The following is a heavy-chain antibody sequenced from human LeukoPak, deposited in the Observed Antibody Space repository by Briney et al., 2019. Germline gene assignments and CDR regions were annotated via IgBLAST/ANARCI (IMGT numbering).Heavy chain of an antibody. CDR3: ARRFSIAY. CDR1: GGSISSSSYY. V-gene: IGHV4-39*01. J-gene: IGHJ4*02. Sequence: SETLSLTCTVSGGSISSSSYYWGWIRQPPGKGLEWIGSIYSSGSTYYNPSLKSRVTISVDTSKNQFSLKLSSVTAADTAVYYCARRFSIAYWGQGTLVTVSS. CDR2: IYSSGST.